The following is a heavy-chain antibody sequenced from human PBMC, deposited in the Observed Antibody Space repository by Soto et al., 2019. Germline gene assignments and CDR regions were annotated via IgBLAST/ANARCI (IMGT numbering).Heavy chain of an antibody. V-gene: IGHV4-31*03. Sequence: PSEPLSLTCTVSGGSISSGGYSWSWIRQHPGKGLEWIGYIYYSGSTYYNPSLKSRVTVSVGTSKNQFSLKLSSVTAADTVVYYGARDGVFPGHYVMDVWGQGTTVTVSS. D-gene: IGHD2-8*01. CDR3: ARDGVFPGHYVMDV. CDR1: GGSISSGGYS. J-gene: IGHJ6*02. CDR2: IYYSGST.